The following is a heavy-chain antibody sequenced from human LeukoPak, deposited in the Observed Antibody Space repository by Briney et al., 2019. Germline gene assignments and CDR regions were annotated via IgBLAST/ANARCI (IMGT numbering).Heavy chain of an antibody. CDR1: GYTFTSYD. CDR2: ISAYNGNT. CDR3: ARDLRTAVAGNWFDP. V-gene: IGHV1-18*01. D-gene: IGHD6-19*01. J-gene: IGHJ5*02. Sequence: GASVKVSCKASGYTFTSYDISWVRQAPGQGLKWMGWISAYNGNTNYAQKFQGRVTMTTDTSTSTAYMELRSLRSDDTAVYYCARDLRTAVAGNWFDPWGQGALVTVSS.